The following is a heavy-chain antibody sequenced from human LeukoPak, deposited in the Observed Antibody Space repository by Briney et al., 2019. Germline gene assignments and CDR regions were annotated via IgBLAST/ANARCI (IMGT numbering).Heavy chain of an antibody. CDR3: ARVTNWNYVFWFDP. CDR2: ISSSGSTI. J-gene: IGHJ5*02. CDR1: GFTFSDYY. D-gene: IGHD1-7*01. Sequence: PGGSLGLSCAASGFTFSDYYMSWIRQAPGKGLEWVSYISSSGSTIYYADSVKGRFTISRDNAKNSLYLQMNSLRAEDTAVYYCARVTNWNYVFWFDPWGQGTLVTVSS. V-gene: IGHV3-11*01.